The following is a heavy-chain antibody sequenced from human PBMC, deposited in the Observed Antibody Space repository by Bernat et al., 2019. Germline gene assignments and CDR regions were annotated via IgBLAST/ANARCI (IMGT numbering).Heavy chain of an antibody. Sequence: QVQLVESGGGVVQPGRSLRLSCAASGFTFSSYGMHWVRQAPGKGLEWVAVISYDGSNKYYADSVKGRFTISRDNSKTTLYLQMNSLGAEDTAVYYCAKDRGYCSGGSCYVYGMDVWGQGTTVTVSS. CDR2: ISYDGSNK. D-gene: IGHD2-15*01. CDR3: AKDRGYCSGGSCYVYGMDV. CDR1: GFTFSSYG. V-gene: IGHV3-30*18. J-gene: IGHJ6*02.